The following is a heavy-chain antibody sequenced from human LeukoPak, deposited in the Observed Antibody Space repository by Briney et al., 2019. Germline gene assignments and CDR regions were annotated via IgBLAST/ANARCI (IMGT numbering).Heavy chain of an antibody. D-gene: IGHD6-13*01. J-gene: IGHJ4*02. CDR3: ARHETYTSSWYGGLFDY. CDR2: ISYSGST. CDR1: GGSINSYY. Sequence: SETLSLTFTISGGSINSYYWSWIRQPPGKGLEWIGYISYSGSTNYNPSLKSRVTISVDTSKNQFSLKPSSVTAADTAVYYCARHETYTSSWYGGLFDYWGQGTLVTVSS. V-gene: IGHV4-59*08.